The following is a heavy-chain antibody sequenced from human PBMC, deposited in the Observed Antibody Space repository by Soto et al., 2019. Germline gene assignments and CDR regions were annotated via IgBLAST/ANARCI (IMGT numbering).Heavy chain of an antibody. J-gene: IGHJ4*02. D-gene: IGHD2-8*02. CDR1: GGSISSDSHH. CDR2: IFFTGRT. CDR3: ARDKITGLFDY. Sequence: SETLSLTCTVSGGSISSDSHHWDWIRQPPGKGPEWIGSIFFTGRTYYNPSLKSRVTISVDTSKNQFSLKLTSVTAADTAVYYCARDKITGLFDYWGQGTLVTVSS. V-gene: IGHV4-39*02.